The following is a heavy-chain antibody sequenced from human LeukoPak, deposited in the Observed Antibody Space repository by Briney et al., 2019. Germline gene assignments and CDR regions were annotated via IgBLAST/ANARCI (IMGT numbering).Heavy chain of an antibody. Sequence: SETLSLTCGVYGGSFSGYYWSWIRQPPGRGLEWIGEINQSGRTKYNPSLKSRVIISVDTSKNQFFLKLTSVIAADTYVYYSATKHSVAVAANPPYFDYWGQGTLVTVSS. J-gene: IGHJ4*02. CDR1: GGSFSGYY. CDR3: ATKHSVAVAANPPYFDY. V-gene: IGHV4-34*01. CDR2: INQSGRT. D-gene: IGHD6-19*01.